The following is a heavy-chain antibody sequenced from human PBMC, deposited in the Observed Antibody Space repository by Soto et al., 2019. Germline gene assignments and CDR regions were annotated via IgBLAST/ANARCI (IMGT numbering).Heavy chain of an antibody. J-gene: IGHJ5*02. Sequence: EVQLVESGGGLVKPGGSLRLSCAASGFTFSSYSMNWVRQAPGKGLEWVSSISSSSSYIYYADSVKGRFTISRDNAKNSLYLQMNSLRAEDTAVYYCASEKYCSGGSCYSSWFDPWGQGTLVTVSS. CDR2: ISSSSSYI. CDR3: ASEKYCSGGSCYSSWFDP. V-gene: IGHV3-21*01. D-gene: IGHD2-15*01. CDR1: GFTFSSYS.